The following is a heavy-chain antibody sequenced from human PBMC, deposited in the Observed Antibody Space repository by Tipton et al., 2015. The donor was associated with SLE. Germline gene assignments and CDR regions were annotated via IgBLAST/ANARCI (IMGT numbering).Heavy chain of an antibody. V-gene: IGHV4-38-2*01. Sequence: TLSLTCAVSGYSLSSGYYWAWIRQPPGKGMGWIGTFYPSGSNYYNPSLKSRGTISVDPSDNPFSLMLTSMTAADTAVYYCARGGQRDCSGDTCYSKNAFDIWGQGTKVTVSS. D-gene: IGHD2-15*01. J-gene: IGHJ3*02. CDR1: GYSLSSGYY. CDR2: FYPSGSN. CDR3: ARGGQRDCSGDTCYSKNAFDI.